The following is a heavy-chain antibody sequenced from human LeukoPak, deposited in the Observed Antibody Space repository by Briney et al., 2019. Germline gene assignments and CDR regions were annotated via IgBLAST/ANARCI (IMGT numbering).Heavy chain of an antibody. J-gene: IGHJ4*02. CDR3: ARGGYYYDSSGPYYFDY. CDR1: GGSISSGSYY. D-gene: IGHD3-22*01. V-gene: IGHV4-61*02. CDR2: IYTSGST. Sequence: SQTLSLTCTVSGGSISSGSYYWSWIRQPAGKGLEWIGRIYTSGSTNYNPSLKSRVTMSVDTSKNQFSLKLSSVTAADTAVYHCARGGYYYDSSGPYYFDYWGQGTLVTVSS.